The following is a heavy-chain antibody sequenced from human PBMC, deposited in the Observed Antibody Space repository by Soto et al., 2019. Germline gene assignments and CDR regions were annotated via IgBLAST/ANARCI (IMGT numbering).Heavy chain of an antibody. V-gene: IGHV3-23*01. Sequence: EVQLLESGGGLVQPGGSLRLSCAASGFTFSSFAMSWIRQAPGKGLEWVSGISGSGAGRYYGDSVKGRFTISRDNSKNTLDLQMNSLRGEDTAVYYCAKSFTGDYRSSFDLWGQGTLGTVSS. CDR3: AKSFTGDYRSSFDL. J-gene: IGHJ5*02. CDR1: GFTFSSFA. D-gene: IGHD6-6*01. CDR2: ISGSGAGR.